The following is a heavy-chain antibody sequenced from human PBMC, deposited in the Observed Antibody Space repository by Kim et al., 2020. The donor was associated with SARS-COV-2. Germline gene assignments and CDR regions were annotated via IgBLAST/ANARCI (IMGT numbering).Heavy chain of an antibody. Sequence: GGSLRLSCAASGFTVSSNYMSWVRQAPGKGLEWVSVIYSGGSTYYADSVKGRFTISRDNSKNTLYLQMNSLRAEDTAVYYCARDHGAVALGSWGQGTLVTVSS. CDR1: GFTVSSNY. CDR3: ARDHGAVALGS. V-gene: IGHV3-66*02. CDR2: IYSGGST. D-gene: IGHD2-15*01. J-gene: IGHJ4*02.